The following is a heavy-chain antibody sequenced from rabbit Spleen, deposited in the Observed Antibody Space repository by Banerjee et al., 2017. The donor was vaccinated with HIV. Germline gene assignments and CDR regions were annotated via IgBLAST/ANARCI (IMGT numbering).Heavy chain of an antibody. D-gene: IGHD8-1*01. CDR3: ARDTGSSFSSYGMDL. CDR1: GFSFSSNYY. V-gene: IGHV1S40*01. CDR2: IDTGSSGFT. J-gene: IGHJ6*01. Sequence: QSLEESGGDLVKPGASLTLTCTASGFSFSSNYYMCWVRQAPGKGLEWIACIDTGSSGFTCFASWAKGRFTCSKTSSTTVTLQMTSLTAADTATYFCARDTGSSFSSYGMDLWGQGTLVTVS.